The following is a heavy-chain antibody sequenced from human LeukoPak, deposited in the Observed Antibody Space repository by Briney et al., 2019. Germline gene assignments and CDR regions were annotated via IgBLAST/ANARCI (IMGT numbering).Heavy chain of an antibody. J-gene: IGHJ4*02. CDR1: GGTFSSYA. V-gene: IGHV1-69*05. D-gene: IGHD5-24*01. Sequence: SVKVSCKASGGTFSSYAISWVRQAPGQGLEWMGGIIPIFGTANYAQKFQGRVTITTDESTSTAYMELCSLRSEDTAVYYCARSKEKGRDGYNYLDYWGQGTLVTVSS. CDR3: ARSKEKGRDGYNYLDY. CDR2: IIPIFGTA.